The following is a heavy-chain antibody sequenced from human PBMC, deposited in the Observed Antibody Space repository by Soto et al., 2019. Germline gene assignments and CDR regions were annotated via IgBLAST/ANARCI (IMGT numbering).Heavy chain of an antibody. D-gene: IGHD2-15*01. CDR1: GYTFTIYG. J-gene: IGHJ6*02. CDR2: ISAYNGNT. Sequence: SVEVCCKASGYTFTIYGMRWVRQEHGQGLEWMGWISAYNGNTNYAQKLQGRVTMTTDTSTSTAYMELRSLRSDDTAVYYCARQPCSGGSCYTPAGEGMDVWGQGTTVTVSS. CDR3: ARQPCSGGSCYTPAGEGMDV. V-gene: IGHV1-18*01.